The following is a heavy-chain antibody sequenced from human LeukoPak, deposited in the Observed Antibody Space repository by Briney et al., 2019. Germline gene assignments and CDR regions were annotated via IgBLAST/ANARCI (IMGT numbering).Heavy chain of an antibody. J-gene: IGHJ3*02. Sequence: GGSLRLSCAASGFTVSSNYLSWVRQAPGKGLEWVSLIYSGGDTYYADSVKGRFTISRDNSKNTLYLQMNSLRADDTAVYYCARLDYYKDAFDIWGQGTMVTVSS. CDR3: ARLDYYKDAFDI. V-gene: IGHV3-53*01. CDR2: IYSGGDT. D-gene: IGHD1-26*01. CDR1: GFTVSSNY.